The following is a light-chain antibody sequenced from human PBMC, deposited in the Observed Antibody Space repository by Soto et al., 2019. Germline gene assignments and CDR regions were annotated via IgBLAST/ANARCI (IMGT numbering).Light chain of an antibody. V-gene: IGLV2-23*02. CDR2: EVV. J-gene: IGLJ7*01. CDR1: SSDVGTYNL. Sequence: ALTQPASVSGSPGQSITISCTGSSSDVGTYNLVSWYQHHPGKAPKLMISEVVKRPSGVSNRFSGSKSGNTASLTISGLQAEDEADYYCCSYAGSSMFVFGGGTQLPSS. CDR3: CSYAGSSMFV.